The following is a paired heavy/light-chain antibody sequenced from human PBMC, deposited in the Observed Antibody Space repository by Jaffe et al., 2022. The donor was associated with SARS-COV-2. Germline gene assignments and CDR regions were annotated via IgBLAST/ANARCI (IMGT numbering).Heavy chain of an antibody. CDR1: GITVSSNF. J-gene: IGHJ3*02. Sequence: EVQLVESGGGLVQPGGSLRLSCAASGITVSSNFMTWVRQAPGEGLEWVSVIYDDGDIYYGDSVKGRFTISRDNSKNTLYLQMNSLRAEDTAVYYCARRSQPSGSFDIWGQGTMVTVSS. D-gene: IGHD3-10*01. CDR2: IYDDGDI. V-gene: IGHV3-66*02. CDR3: ARRSQPSGSFDI.
Light chain of an antibody. V-gene: IGKV1-39*01. CDR1: QSISNY. CDR2: RAS. J-gene: IGKJ1*01. Sequence: DIQMTQSPSSLAASVGDRVTITCRASQSISNYLNWYQQKPGEAPKLLIYRASSLQSGVPSRFSGSGSAGDFTLTISSLQPEDFATYYCQQSYSSPTFGQGTKVEIK. CDR3: QQSYSSPT.